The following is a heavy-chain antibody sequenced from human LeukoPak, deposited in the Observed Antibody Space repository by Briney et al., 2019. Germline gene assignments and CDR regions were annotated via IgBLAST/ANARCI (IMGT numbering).Heavy chain of an antibody. Sequence: PSETLSLSCAVYGGSFSGFYWSWIRQPPRRGLEWIGEIYHSGSTNYNPSLKSRLTISVDTSKNQFSLNLSSVTAADTAVYYCAKESRLGGASGSHHFDYWGQGVLVTDSS. J-gene: IGHJ4*02. CDR2: IYHSGST. CDR1: GGSFSGFY. CDR3: AKESRLGGASGSHHFDY. D-gene: IGHD3-10*01. V-gene: IGHV4-34*01.